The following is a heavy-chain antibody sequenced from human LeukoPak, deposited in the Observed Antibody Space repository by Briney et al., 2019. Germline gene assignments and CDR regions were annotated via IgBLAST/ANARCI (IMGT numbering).Heavy chain of an antibody. V-gene: IGHV5-51*01. CDR2: IYPGDSDT. D-gene: IGHD5-24*01. J-gene: IGHJ4*02. CDR1: GYSFTSYW. Sequence: GESLKISCKGSGYSFTSYWIGWVRQMPGKGLEWMGIIYPGDSDTRYSPSFQGQVTISADKSISTAYLQWSSLKASDTAMHYCARLIVEMATISLIDYWGQGTLVTVSS. CDR3: ARLIVEMATISLIDY.